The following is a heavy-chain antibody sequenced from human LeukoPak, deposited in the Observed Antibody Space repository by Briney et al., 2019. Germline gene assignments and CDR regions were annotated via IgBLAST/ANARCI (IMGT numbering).Heavy chain of an antibody. CDR2: ISAYNGNT. V-gene: IGHV1-18*01. J-gene: IGHJ4*02. Sequence: ASVKVSCKASGYTFTSYGISWVRQAPGQGLEWMGWISAYNGNTNYAQKLQGRVTITADTSTSTAYMELSSLISDDTAVYYCARGSRTGWYYFDYWGQGTLVTVSS. CDR3: ARGSRTGWYYFDY. CDR1: GYTFTSYG. D-gene: IGHD6-19*01.